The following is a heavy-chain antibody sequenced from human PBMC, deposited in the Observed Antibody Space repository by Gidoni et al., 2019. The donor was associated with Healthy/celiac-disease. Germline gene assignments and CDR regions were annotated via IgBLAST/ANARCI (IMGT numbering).Heavy chain of an antibody. D-gene: IGHD5-18*01. CDR3: AKEMDTAMVGVRFCNDY. CDR1: GFTFSSYG. J-gene: IGHJ4*02. V-gene: IGHV3-30*18. Sequence: QVQLVESGGGVVQPGRSLRLSCASSGFTFSSYGMPWVRQVPGKGLEGVAVISYDGSNKYYADSVKGRFTISRDNSKNTLYLQMNSLRAEDTAVYYCAKEMDTAMVGVRFCNDYWGQGTLVTVCS. CDR2: ISYDGSNK.